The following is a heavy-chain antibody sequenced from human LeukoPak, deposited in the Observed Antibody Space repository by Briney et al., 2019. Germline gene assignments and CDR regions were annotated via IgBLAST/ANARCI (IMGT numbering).Heavy chain of an antibody. Sequence: GASVKVSCQASGGTLSSYAISWVGQAPGQGREWMGGIIPTFGTANYAQKFQGRVTITTDESTSTAYMELSSLRSEDTAVYYCARALPDSSGWYEGDYYYYYYMDVWGKGTTVTVSS. D-gene: IGHD6-19*01. J-gene: IGHJ6*03. CDR2: IIPTFGTA. CDR1: GGTLSSYA. CDR3: ARALPDSSGWYEGDYYYYYYMDV. V-gene: IGHV1-69*05.